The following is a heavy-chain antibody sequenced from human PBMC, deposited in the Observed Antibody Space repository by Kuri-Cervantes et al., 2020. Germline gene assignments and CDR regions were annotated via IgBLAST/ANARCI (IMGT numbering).Heavy chain of an antibody. V-gene: IGHV3-21*05. CDR1: GFTFSSYS. CDR3: ARALGQSYDILTGYYTNYYYYGMDV. J-gene: IGHJ6*02. Sequence: GESLKISCAASGFTFSSYSMNWVRQAPGKGLEWVSYISSSSSYIYYADSVKGRFTISRDNAKNSLYLQMNSLRAEDTAVYYCARALGQSYDILTGYYTNYYYYGMDVWGQGTTVTVSS. CDR2: ISSSSSYI. D-gene: IGHD3-9*01.